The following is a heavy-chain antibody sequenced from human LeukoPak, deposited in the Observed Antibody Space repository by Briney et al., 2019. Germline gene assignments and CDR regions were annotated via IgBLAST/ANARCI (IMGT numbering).Heavy chain of an antibody. J-gene: IGHJ4*02. CDR3: ARSAHRTPRPYYYDSSGYYVPQDFDY. D-gene: IGHD3-22*01. CDR1: GFTFSSYA. Sequence: GGSLRLSCAASGFTFSSYAKSWVRQAPGKGLEWVSAISGSGGSTYYADSVKGRFTISRDNSKNTLYLQMNSLRAEDTAVYYCARSAHRTPRPYYYDSSGYYVPQDFDYWGQGTLVTVSS. CDR2: ISGSGGST. V-gene: IGHV3-23*01.